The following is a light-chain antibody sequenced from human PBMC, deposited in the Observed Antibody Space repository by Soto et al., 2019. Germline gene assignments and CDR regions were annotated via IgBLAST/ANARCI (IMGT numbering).Light chain of an antibody. CDR3: MQVLQTPIT. CDR1: QSLLHTNGNNY. V-gene: IGKV2-28*01. Sequence: RLHNQLSLPVSPGEPACISCRSSQSLLHTNGNNYLDWYLQKAGKSPQLLIYLGSNRASGVPDRFSGSGSGTDFTLKISRVEAEDVGVYYCMQVLQTPITFGQGRLPEVK. CDR2: LGS. J-gene: IGKJ5*01.